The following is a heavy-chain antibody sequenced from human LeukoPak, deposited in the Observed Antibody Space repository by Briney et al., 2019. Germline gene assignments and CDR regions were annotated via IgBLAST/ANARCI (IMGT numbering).Heavy chain of an antibody. V-gene: IGHV3-30*02. CDR3: AKDTSLWTTYYYMDV. CDR1: GFTFSTYG. J-gene: IGHJ6*03. CDR2: TRYDGTYK. D-gene: IGHD3/OR15-3a*01. Sequence: GGSLRLSCVASGFTFSTYGMHWVRQAPGKGLEWVAFTRYDGTYKYYADSVEGRFTISRDNSKSTLYLQMNNLRAEDTAFYYCAKDTSLWTTYYYMDVWGKGTTVTVSS.